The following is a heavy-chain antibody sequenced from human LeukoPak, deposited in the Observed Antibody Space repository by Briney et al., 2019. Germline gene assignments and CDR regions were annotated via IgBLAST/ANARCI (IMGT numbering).Heavy chain of an antibody. Sequence: SETLSLTCTVSGGSISSGGYYWSWIRQHPGKGLEWIGYIYYSGSTYYNPSLKSRVTISVDTSKIQFSLKLSSVTAADTAVYYCAREGPRSTIFGVVTLNWFDPWGQGTLVTVSS. V-gene: IGHV4-31*03. D-gene: IGHD3-3*01. CDR2: IYYSGST. CDR1: GGSISSGGYY. CDR3: AREGPRSTIFGVVTLNWFDP. J-gene: IGHJ5*02.